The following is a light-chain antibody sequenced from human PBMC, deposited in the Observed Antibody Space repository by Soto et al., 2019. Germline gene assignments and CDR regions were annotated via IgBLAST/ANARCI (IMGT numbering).Light chain of an antibody. CDR2: EVS. Sequence: QAALTQPASVSASPGQSITISCTGTSSDVGGYNYVSWYQHHPGKAPKVMIYEVSNRPSGVSNRFSGSKSGNTASLTISGLQAEDEADYYCSSYTSNSTVVFGGGTKRTVL. J-gene: IGLJ2*01. CDR1: SSDVGGYNY. V-gene: IGLV2-14*01. CDR3: SSYTSNSTVV.